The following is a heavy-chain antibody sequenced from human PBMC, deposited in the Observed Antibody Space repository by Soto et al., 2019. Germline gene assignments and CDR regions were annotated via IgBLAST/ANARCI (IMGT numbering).Heavy chain of an antibody. D-gene: IGHD2-8*01. Sequence: SVKVSCKASGDVFRSYGINWVRQAPGQGLEWMGGIIPISGTTNYAQKFQGRVAITADESTETVYMELSRLRSEDTAVYFCARVRCFNGLCHTADYGMDVWGQGTTVTVYS. CDR2: IIPISGTT. J-gene: IGHJ6*02. V-gene: IGHV1-69*13. CDR1: GDVFRSYG. CDR3: ARVRCFNGLCHTADYGMDV.